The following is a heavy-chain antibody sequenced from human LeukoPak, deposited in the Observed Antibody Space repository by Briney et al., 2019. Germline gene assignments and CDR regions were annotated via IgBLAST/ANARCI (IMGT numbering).Heavy chain of an antibody. CDR1: GFIFSTCA. D-gene: IGHD5-18*01. J-gene: IGHJ4*02. Sequence: GGSLRLSCAASGFIFSTCAMSWVRQAPGKGLEWVSGISGSGGRTYYADSVKGRFTISRDNSKNTLYLQINSLRAEDTAVYYCAKDTVDTAMDYYFDYWGQGTLVTVSS. CDR3: AKDTVDTAMDYYFDY. CDR2: ISGSGGRT. V-gene: IGHV3-23*01.